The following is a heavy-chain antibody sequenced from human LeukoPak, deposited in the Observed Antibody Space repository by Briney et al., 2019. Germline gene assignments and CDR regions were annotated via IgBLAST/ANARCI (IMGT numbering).Heavy chain of an antibody. CDR1: GFTFSSYY. CDR3: VKDETGSSWYN. V-gene: IGHV3-23*01. Sequence: GGSLRLSCAASGFTFSSYYMSRVRQAPGKGLEWVSSIGGSGGSTHYADSVKGRFTISRDNSKNTLYLLMNSLRAEDTAVYYCVKDETGSSWYNWGQGTLVTVSS. D-gene: IGHD2-2*01. CDR2: IGGSGGST. J-gene: IGHJ4*02.